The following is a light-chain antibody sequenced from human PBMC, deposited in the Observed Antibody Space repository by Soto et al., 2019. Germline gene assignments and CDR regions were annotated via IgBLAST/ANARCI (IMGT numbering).Light chain of an antibody. J-gene: IGLJ1*01. CDR2: SHN. Sequence: QSLLTQPPSASGTPGQRVTISCSGSSSNIGSNTVNWYQQLPGTAPKLLIYSHNQRPSGVPDRFSGSKSGTSASLAISGLQSEDEADYYCAAWDDSLNGYVFGTGTKLIVL. CDR3: AAWDDSLNGYV. V-gene: IGLV1-44*01. CDR1: SSNIGSNT.